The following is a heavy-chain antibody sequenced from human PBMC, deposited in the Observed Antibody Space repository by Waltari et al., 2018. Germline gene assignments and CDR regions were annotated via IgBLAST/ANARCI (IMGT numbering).Heavy chain of an antibody. Sequence: QVQLQQWGAGLLKPSETLSLTCAVYGGSFSGYYWSWIRQPPGKGLEWIGEINHSGSTNYNPSLKSRVTISVDTSKNQFSLKLSSVTAADTAVYYCARGRYCSSTSCLRWFDPWGQGTLVTVSS. D-gene: IGHD2-2*01. CDR2: INHSGST. J-gene: IGHJ5*02. CDR1: GGSFSGYY. CDR3: ARGRYCSSTSCLRWFDP. V-gene: IGHV4-34*01.